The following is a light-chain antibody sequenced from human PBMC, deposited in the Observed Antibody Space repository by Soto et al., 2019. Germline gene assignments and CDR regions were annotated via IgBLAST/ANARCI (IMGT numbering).Light chain of an antibody. CDR3: QQYGSSPYT. V-gene: IGKV3-20*01. Sequence: EIVLTQSPGTLSLSPGERATLSCRASQSVSSSYLAWYQQKPGQAPRLLIYGASSRATGIPDRFSGSGSGTDFTLTSSRLEPEDFAVYYCQQYGSSPYTFGQGTKLEFK. CDR1: QSVSSSY. CDR2: GAS. J-gene: IGKJ2*01.